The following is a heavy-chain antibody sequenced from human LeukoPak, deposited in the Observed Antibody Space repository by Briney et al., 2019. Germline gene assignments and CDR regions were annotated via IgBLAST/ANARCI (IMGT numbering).Heavy chain of an antibody. V-gene: IGHV1-18*01. D-gene: IGHD3-3*02. CDR3: ARPSFLEWLLSFDY. CDR1: GYTFTSYG. J-gene: IGHJ4*02. CDR2: ISAYNGNT. Sequence: ASVKVSCKASGYTFTSYGISWVRQAPGQRLEWMGWISAYNGNTNYAQKLQGRVTMTTDTSTSTAYMELRSLRSDDTAVYYCARPSFLEWLLSFDYWGQGTLVTVSS.